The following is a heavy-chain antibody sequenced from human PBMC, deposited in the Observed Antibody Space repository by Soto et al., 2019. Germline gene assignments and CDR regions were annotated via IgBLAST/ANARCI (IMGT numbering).Heavy chain of an antibody. Sequence: SETLSLTWTASGRSISSCSYYWGWIRRPPGKGLEWIGSIYYSGSTYYNPSLKSRVTLSVDTSKNQFSLKLSSVTAADTAVYYCARRTVGATTDYWAQGT. CDR1: GRSISSCSYY. CDR3: ARRTVGATTDY. CDR2: IYYSGST. D-gene: IGHD1-26*01. V-gene: IGHV4-39*01. J-gene: IGHJ4*02.